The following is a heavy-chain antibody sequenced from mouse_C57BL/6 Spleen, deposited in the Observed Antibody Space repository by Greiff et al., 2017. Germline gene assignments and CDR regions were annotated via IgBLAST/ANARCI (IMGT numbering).Heavy chain of an antibody. CDR3: ARQTAQAKWFAY. CDR2: IDPSDSYT. CDR1: GYTFTSYW. D-gene: IGHD3-2*02. V-gene: IGHV1-59*01. Sequence: QVQLQQPGAELVRPGTSVKLSCKASGYTFTSYWMHWVKQRPGQGLEWIGVIDPSDSYTNYNQKFKGKATLTVDTSSSTAYMQLSSLTSEDSAVYYCARQTAQAKWFAYWGQGTLVTVSA. J-gene: IGHJ3*01.